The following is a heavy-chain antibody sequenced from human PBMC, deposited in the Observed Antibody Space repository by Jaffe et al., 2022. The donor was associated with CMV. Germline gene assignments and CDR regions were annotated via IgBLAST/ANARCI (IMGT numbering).Heavy chain of an antibody. CDR2: IYWNDDK. CDR3: AHRGWYCGGDCYSDY. J-gene: IGHJ4*02. V-gene: IGHV2-5*01. D-gene: IGHD2-21*02. Sequence: QITLKESGPTLVKPTQTLTLTCTFSGFSLSTSGVGVGWIRQPPGKALEWLALIYWNDDKRYSPSLKSRLTITKDTSKNQVVLTMTNMDPVDTATYYCAHRGWYCGGDCYSDYWGQGTLVTVSS. CDR1: GFSLSTSGVG.